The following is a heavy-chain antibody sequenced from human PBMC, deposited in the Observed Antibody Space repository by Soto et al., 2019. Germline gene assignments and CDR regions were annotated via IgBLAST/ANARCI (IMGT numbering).Heavy chain of an antibody. V-gene: IGHV4-39*01. CDR1: VGSISSSSYY. Sequence: SETLSLTCTVSVGSISSSSYYWCWIRQPPGKGLEWIGSIYYSGSTYYNPSLKSRVTISVDTSKNQFSLKLSSVTAADTAVYYCARQYPGGSYGGSGAFDIWGQGKMVTVS. D-gene: IGHD1-26*01. CDR3: ARQYPGGSYGGSGAFDI. CDR2: IYYSGST. J-gene: IGHJ3*02.